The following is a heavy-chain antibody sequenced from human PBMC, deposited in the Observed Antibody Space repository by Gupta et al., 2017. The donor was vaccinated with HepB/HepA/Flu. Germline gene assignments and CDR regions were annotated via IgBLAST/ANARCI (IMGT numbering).Heavy chain of an antibody. D-gene: IGHD3-22*01. CDR3: EKDYSYYDSSGYYTLFDY. V-gene: IGHV3-30*02. J-gene: IGHJ4*02. Sequence: VKGRFTISRDNSKNTLYLQMNSLRAEDTAVYYCEKDYSYYDSSGYYTLFDYWGQGTLVTVSS.